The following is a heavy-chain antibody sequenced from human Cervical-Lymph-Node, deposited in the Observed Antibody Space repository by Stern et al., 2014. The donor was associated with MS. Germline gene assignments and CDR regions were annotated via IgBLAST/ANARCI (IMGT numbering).Heavy chain of an antibody. CDR3: GKDLHCWSADS. V-gene: IGHV3-23*01. Sequence: EVQLLQSGGGLVQPGGSLALSCAGSGFTFSNFAMTVIRPAPGKGLEWVSGSGTDGGTHYAESVKGRFSISRDNYRSTLYLQMEGLRAEDTAVYYCGKDLHCWSADSWGQGTLVTVSS. J-gene: IGHJ4*02. CDR1: GFTFSNFA. CDR2: SGTDGGT. D-gene: IGHD2-21*01.